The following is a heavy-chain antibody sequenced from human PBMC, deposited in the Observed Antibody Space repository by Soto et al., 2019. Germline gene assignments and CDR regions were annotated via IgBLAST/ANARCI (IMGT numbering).Heavy chain of an antibody. V-gene: IGHV1-69*13. CDR3: ARASGYVSGWYHDY. J-gene: IGHJ4*02. D-gene: IGHD6-19*01. CDR2: LIPILGTT. Sequence: SVKVSCKASGGTFSSYAVSWARQAPGQGLEWMGGLIPILGTTHYAQKFQGRVTITADESTNTAYMELSSLRSDDTAVYYCARASGYVSGWYHDYWGQGTRVTVSS. CDR1: GGTFSSYA.